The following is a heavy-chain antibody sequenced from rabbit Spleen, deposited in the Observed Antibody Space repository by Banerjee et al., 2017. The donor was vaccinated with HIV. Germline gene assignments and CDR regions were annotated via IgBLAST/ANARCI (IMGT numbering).Heavy chain of an antibody. CDR2: ISAGSGTGT. J-gene: IGHJ4*01. Sequence: EESGGGLVQPEGSLTLTCTASGFSFSGDYWPSWVRQAPGKGLEWIACISAGSGTGTYYASWAKGRFTISKTSSTTVTLQMTSLTAADTATYFCARNLASISGTNLWGPGTLVTVS. D-gene: IGHD1-1*01. CDR3: ARNLASISGTNL. V-gene: IGHV1S45*01. CDR1: GFSFSGDYW.